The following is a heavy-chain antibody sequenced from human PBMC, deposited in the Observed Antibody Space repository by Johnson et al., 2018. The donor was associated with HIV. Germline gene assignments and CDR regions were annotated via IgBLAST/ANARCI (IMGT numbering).Heavy chain of an antibody. J-gene: IGHJ3*02. CDR3: ATSLYYYDSSGYYFAFDI. D-gene: IGHD3-22*01. CDR1: GFTFSSYA. Sequence: QVQLVESGGGVVQPGRSLRLSCAASGFTFSSYAMHWVRQAPGKGLEWVAVIWYDGSNKYYADSVKGRFTISRDNSKNTLYLQMNSLRAEDTAVYYCATSLYYYDSSGYYFAFDIWGQGTMVTVSS. CDR2: IWYDGSNK. V-gene: IGHV3-30*04.